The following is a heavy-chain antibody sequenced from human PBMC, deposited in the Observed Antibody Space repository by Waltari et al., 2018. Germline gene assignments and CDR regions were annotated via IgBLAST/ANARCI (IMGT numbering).Heavy chain of an antibody. V-gene: IGHV4-59*08. CDR3: ARQRTLEWLLGYFDY. D-gene: IGHD3-3*01. CDR2: IYYSGST. J-gene: IGHJ4*02. CDR1: GGSISSYY. Sequence: QVQLQESGPGLVKPSETLSLTCPVSGGSISSYYWSWIRQPPGKGLEWIGYIYYSGSTNYNPSLKSRVTISVDTSKNQFSLKLSSVTAADTAVYYCARQRTLEWLLGYFDYWGQGTLVTVSS.